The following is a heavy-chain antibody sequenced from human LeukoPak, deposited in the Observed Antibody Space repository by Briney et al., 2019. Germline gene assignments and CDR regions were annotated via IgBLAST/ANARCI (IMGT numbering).Heavy chain of an antibody. CDR3: ARDCSGDGCYSRTLAI. CDR1: GFTVSSNY. D-gene: IGHD2-15*01. J-gene: IGHJ3*02. Sequence: GSLRLSCAASGFTVSSNYMSWVRQSPGKGLEWIGQIHHSGSTIYNPSLKSRVTISVDKSRSQLSLKVDSVTAADSAVYYCARDCSGDGCYSRTLAIWGQGTMVIVSS. V-gene: IGHV4-4*02. CDR2: IHHSGST.